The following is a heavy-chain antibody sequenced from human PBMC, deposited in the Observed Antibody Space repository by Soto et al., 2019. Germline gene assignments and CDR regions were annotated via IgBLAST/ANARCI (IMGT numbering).Heavy chain of an antibody. Sequence: QVQLVESGGGVVQPGRSLRLSCAASGFTFSSYGMHWVRQAPGKGLEWVAVISYDGSNKYYADSVKGRFTISRDNSKNMLYLQMNSLRAEDTAVYYCAKGHYDFWSGRTVDPWGQGTLVTVSS. CDR3: AKGHYDFWSGRTVDP. V-gene: IGHV3-30*18. CDR2: ISYDGSNK. CDR1: GFTFSSYG. D-gene: IGHD3-3*01. J-gene: IGHJ5*02.